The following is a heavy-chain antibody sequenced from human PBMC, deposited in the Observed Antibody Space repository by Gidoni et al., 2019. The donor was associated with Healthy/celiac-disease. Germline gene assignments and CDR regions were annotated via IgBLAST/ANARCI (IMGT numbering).Heavy chain of an antibody. J-gene: IGHJ6*02. V-gene: IGHV3-23*01. CDR2: ISCSGGST. CDR1: GFTVSIYA. CDR3: AKLEAIHRNGGGMDV. Sequence: EVQLLESGGGLVQPGGALRRACAASGFTVSIYAMSWVRQAPGKGLEGVSAISCSGGSTYYADSVKGRFTISRDNSKNTLYLQMNSLRAEDTDVYYCAKLEAIHRNGGGMDVWGQGTTVTVSS. D-gene: IGHD2-21*01.